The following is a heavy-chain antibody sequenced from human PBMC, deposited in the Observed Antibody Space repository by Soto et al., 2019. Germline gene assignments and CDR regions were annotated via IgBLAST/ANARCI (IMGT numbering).Heavy chain of an antibody. D-gene: IGHD4-4*01. CDR1: GFTFNNFA. J-gene: IGHJ4*02. CDR2: VSSGGDKT. CDR3: GNFKLPTSNYAGCYVVDF. Sequence: EVQLWQSGGGLGQPGGALTLSCAASGFTFNNFAMTLVSQAPGKRLEWFSSVSSGGDKTWYADSVKGRFTISRDNSKNKLYVHTHILIAADTAVYYCGNFKLPTSNYAGCYVVDFGCQGTLVTVSA. V-gene: IGHV3-23*01.